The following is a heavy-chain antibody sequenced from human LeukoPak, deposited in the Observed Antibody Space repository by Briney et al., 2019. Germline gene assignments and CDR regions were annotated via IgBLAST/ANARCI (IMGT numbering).Heavy chain of an antibody. Sequence: SETLSLTCTVSGGSISPYYWSWIRQPPGKGLESIGYIYYNGNTNYNPSLRSRVTISVDTSKSQFSLRLSSVTAADTAVYYCGRGGWYKDYWGQGTLVTVSS. V-gene: IGHV4-59*01. D-gene: IGHD6-19*01. CDR1: GGSISPYY. CDR2: IYYNGNT. J-gene: IGHJ4*02. CDR3: GRGGWYKDY.